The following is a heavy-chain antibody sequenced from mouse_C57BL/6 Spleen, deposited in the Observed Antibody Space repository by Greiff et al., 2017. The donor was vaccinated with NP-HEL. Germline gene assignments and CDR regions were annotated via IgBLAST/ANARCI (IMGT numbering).Heavy chain of an antibody. CDR2: IYPGDGDT. Sequence: QVQLQQSGAELVKPGASVKISCKASGYAFSSYWMNWVKQRPGKGLEWIGQIYPGDGDTNYNGKFKGKATLTADKSSSTAYMQLSSLTSEDSAVYFCARIITTVGDGGYFDVWGTGTTVTVSS. J-gene: IGHJ1*03. CDR1: GYAFSSYW. CDR3: ARIITTVGDGGYFDV. V-gene: IGHV1-80*01. D-gene: IGHD1-1*01.